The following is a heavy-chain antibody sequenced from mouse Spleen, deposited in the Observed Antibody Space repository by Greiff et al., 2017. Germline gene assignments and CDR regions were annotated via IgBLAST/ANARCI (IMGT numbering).Heavy chain of an antibody. CDR3: ARALGQYAMDY. V-gene: IGHV3-6*01. CDR2: ISYDGSN. CDR1: GYSITSGYY. D-gene: IGHD4-1*01. Sequence: EVHLVESGPGLVKPSQSLSLTCSVTGYSITSGYYWNWIRQFPGNKLEWMGYISYDGSNNYNPSLKNRISITRDTSKNQFFLKLNSVTTEDTATYYCARALGQYAMDYWGQGTSVTVSS. J-gene: IGHJ4*01.